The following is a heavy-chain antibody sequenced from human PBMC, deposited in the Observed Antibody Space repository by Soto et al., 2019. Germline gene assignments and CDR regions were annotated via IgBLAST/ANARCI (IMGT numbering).Heavy chain of an antibody. J-gene: IGHJ4*02. Sequence: DVQLLESGEGLVQPEGSLRLSCAASGFTFSSYAMGWVRQGPGKGLEWVAVVSIGGSTHYADSVRGRFTISRDNSKNTLSVQINRLTAEDTAVYFCAKRRGAGGHFDYWGQGALVTVSS. D-gene: IGHD2-15*01. CDR2: VSIGGST. CDR1: GFTFSSYA. CDR3: AKRRGAGGHFDY. V-gene: IGHV3-23*01.